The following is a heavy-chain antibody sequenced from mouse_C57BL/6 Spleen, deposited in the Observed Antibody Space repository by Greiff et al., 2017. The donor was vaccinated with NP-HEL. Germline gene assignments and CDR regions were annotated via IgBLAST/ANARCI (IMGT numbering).Heavy chain of an antibody. J-gene: IGHJ2*01. Sequence: QVQLKESGAELARPGASVKLSCKASGYTFTSYGISWVKQRTGQGLEWIGEIYPRSGNTYYNEKFKGKATLTADKSSSTAYMELRSLTSEDSAVYFCARSTDGYSYYFDYWGQGTTLTVSS. CDR1: GYTFTSYG. V-gene: IGHV1-81*01. D-gene: IGHD2-3*01. CDR3: ARSTDGYSYYFDY. CDR2: IYPRSGNT.